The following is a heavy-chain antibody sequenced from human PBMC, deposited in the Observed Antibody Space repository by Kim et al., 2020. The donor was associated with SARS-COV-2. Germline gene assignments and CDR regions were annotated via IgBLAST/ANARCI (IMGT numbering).Heavy chain of an antibody. Sequence: GGSLRLSCAASGFRFNTYWMAWVRQAPGKGLEWVANINQDGGEKYYVDSVTGRFTISRDNSQASLYLEMNNLRVDDTALYYCAGAWDGVFDPWGQGTLVT. J-gene: IGHJ5*02. CDR3: AGAWDGVFDP. V-gene: IGHV3-7*03. CDR1: GFRFNTYW. CDR2: INQDGGEK. D-gene: IGHD2-8*01.